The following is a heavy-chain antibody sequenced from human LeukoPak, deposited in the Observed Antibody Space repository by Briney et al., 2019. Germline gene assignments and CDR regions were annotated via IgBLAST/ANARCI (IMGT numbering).Heavy chain of an antibody. D-gene: IGHD2-15*01. CDR3: ARDAFFVASRKYCFDY. CDR2: IGRDGRET. J-gene: IGHJ4*02. V-gene: IGHV3-7*01. Sequence: GGSLRLSCAASGFTFRSYSMSWVRQAPGKGLEWVANIGRDGRETKYVDSVKGRFSISRDNTKNSLYLQINSLRAEDTAVYYCARDAFFVASRKYCFDYWGQGTLVTVSS. CDR1: GFTFRSYS.